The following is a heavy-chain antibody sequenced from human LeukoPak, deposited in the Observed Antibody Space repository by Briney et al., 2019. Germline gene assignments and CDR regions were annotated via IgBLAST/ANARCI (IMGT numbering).Heavy chain of an antibody. D-gene: IGHD3-3*01. CDR1: GVSIRSYN. CDR3: ARLVGSEYDFDTFDI. V-gene: IGHV4-59*01. CDR2: IYYIGST. J-gene: IGHJ3*02. Sequence: SETLTLTCEASGVSIRSYNLNWIRQPPGKGLEWIGYIYYIGSTNYNPSLKSRVIISLDTSKNHFSLKLSSVTAADTAVYYCARLVGSEYDFDTFDIWGQGTMVTVSS.